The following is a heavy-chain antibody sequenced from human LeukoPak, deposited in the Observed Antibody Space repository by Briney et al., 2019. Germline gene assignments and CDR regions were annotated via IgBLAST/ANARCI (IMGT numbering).Heavy chain of an antibody. CDR3: TRTGSGSYYYY. D-gene: IGHD3-10*01. CDR2: IRSKANSYAT. CDR1: GFTFSGSA. V-gene: IGHV3-73*01. Sequence: GGSLKLSCAASGFTFSGSAMHWVRQASGKGLEWVGRIRSKANSYATAYAASVKGRFTISRDDSKNTAYLQMNSLKTEDTAVYYCTRTGSGSYYYYWGQGTLVTVSS. J-gene: IGHJ4*02.